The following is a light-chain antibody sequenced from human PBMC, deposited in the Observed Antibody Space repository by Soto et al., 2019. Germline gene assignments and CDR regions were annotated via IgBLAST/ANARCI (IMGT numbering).Light chain of an antibody. J-gene: IGLJ1*01. CDR1: SGHSSYA. CDR2: VNSDGSH. V-gene: IGLV4-69*01. CDR3: QTWGTGILV. Sequence: QLVLTQSPSASASLGASVKITCTLSSGHSSYAIAWHQQQPEKGPRYLMKVNSDGSHNKGDGIPDRFSGSSSGAERYLTISSLQSDDEDDYYCQTWGTGILVFGTGTKLTVL.